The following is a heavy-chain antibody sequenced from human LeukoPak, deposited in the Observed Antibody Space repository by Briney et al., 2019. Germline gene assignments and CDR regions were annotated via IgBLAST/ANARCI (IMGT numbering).Heavy chain of an antibody. CDR3: AKDQGYFEY. D-gene: IGHD2-15*01. V-gene: IGHV3-30*02. CDR2: IWYDGSNK. CDR1: GFTFSSYG. Sequence: PGGYLRRSCAAAGFTFSSYGMHWVRQAPGKGLEWVAVIWYDGSNKYYADSVKGRFTISRDNSKNTLYLQMNSLRAEDTAVYYCAKDQGYFEYWGQGTLVTVSS. J-gene: IGHJ4*02.